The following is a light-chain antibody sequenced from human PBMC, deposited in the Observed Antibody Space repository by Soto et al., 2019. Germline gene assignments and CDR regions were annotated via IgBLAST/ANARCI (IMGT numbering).Light chain of an antibody. V-gene: IGKV4-1*01. CDR3: QQYCVRPWT. CDR2: WAY. Sequence: DIVMTQSPDSLAVSLGERATINCESSQSVLYSSNNKNCLARYQQKPGQPPKLLIYWAYIRESGVPDRFSGGGSGTDFTLTISGLQAEDVAVYYCQQYCVRPWTFGQGTKVEIK. J-gene: IGKJ1*01. CDR1: QSVLYSSNNKNC.